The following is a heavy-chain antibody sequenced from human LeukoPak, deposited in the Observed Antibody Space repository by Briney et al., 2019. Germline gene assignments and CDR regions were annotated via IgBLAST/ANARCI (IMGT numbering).Heavy chain of an antibody. V-gene: IGHV3-23*01. CDR2: ISGSGGST. Sequence: GGSLRLSCAAPGFTFSSYAMSWVRQAPGKGLEWVSAISGSGGSTYYADSVKGRFTISRDNSKNTLYLQMNSLRAEDTAVYYCAKVPREGYCSGGSCYVFYFDYWGQGTLVTVSS. J-gene: IGHJ4*02. CDR1: GFTFSSYA. CDR3: AKVPREGYCSGGSCYVFYFDY. D-gene: IGHD2-15*01.